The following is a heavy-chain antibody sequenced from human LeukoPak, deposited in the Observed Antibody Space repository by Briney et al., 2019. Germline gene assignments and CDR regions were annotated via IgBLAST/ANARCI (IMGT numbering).Heavy chain of an antibody. Sequence: GGSLRLSCAASGFTVSSNYMSWVRQAPGKGLEWVSVIYSGGSTYYADSVKGRFTISRDNSKNTLYLQMNSLRAEDTAVYYCAKDDRDIVVVPAAAAYFDYWGQGTLVTVSS. D-gene: IGHD2-2*01. V-gene: IGHV3-66*01. CDR3: AKDDRDIVVVPAAAAYFDY. CDR2: IYSGGST. CDR1: GFTVSSNY. J-gene: IGHJ4*02.